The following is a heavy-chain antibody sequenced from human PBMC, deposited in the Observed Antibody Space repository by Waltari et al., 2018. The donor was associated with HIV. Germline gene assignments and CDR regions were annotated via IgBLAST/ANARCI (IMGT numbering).Heavy chain of an antibody. D-gene: IGHD6-19*01. Sequence: QVQLVQSGAEVKKPGASVKLSCKSSGYTFITHILHWVRKAPGHGLECLAAIDPSSGNTMYAEKFQGRLTVTSDSYTTTVYMELFGLKSEDTAVYYCAPVLTSGWYADYWGRGTQVTVSS. J-gene: IGHJ4*01. CDR1: GYTFITHI. V-gene: IGHV1-46*01. CDR3: APVLTSGWYADY. CDR2: IDPSSGNT.